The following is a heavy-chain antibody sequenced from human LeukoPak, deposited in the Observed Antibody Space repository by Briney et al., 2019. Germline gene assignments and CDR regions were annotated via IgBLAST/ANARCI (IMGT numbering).Heavy chain of an antibody. CDR3: ARLYGGGVSYYYDSSGLRYFDY. D-gene: IGHD3-22*01. J-gene: IGHJ4*03. V-gene: IGHV5-51*01. CDR2: IYPDDSDT. CDR1: GYIFTTYW. Sequence: GESLKISCKGSGYIFTTYWIGWVRQMPGKGLEWMGIIYPDDSDTRYSPSFQGRVTISADKSISTAYLQWSSLKASDTAMYYCARLYGGGVSYYYDSSGLRYFDYWGQGTLVTVSS.